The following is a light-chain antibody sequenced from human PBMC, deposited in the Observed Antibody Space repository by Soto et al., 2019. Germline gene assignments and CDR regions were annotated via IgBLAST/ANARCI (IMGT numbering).Light chain of an antibody. CDR3: SSYTSTSSRV. Sequence: QAALTHPAFVSGPPGQPIPISCTGTRSDVGGYNYVSWYQYPPGKAPKLVLSQDSNRPSGVSNRFSGSKSGNTASLTLSGLQAEDEADYYCSSYTSTSSRVFGTGTKVTVL. V-gene: IGLV2-14*01. J-gene: IGLJ1*01. CDR1: RSDVGGYNY. CDR2: QDS.